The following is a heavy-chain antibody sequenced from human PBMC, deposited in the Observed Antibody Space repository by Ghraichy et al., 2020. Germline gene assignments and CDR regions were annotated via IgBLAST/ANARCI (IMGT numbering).Heavy chain of an antibody. D-gene: IGHD3-10*01. CDR2: IKSKTDGGTT. J-gene: IGHJ4*02. Sequence: GGSLRLSCAASGLTFRNAWMSWVRQAPGKGLEWVGRIKSKTDGGTTDYAAPVKGRFTISRDDSKNTLYLQMNSLETEDTAVYYCTTGAFWVRGVTNNLFDYWGQGTLVTVSS. V-gene: IGHV3-15*01. CDR3: TTGAFWVRGVTNNLFDY. CDR1: GLTFRNAW.